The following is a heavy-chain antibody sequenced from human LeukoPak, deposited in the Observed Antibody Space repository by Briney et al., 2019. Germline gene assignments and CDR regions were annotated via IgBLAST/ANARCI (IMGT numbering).Heavy chain of an antibody. Sequence: GGSLRLSCEASGFTFSSYWMSWVRQAPGKGLEWVANIKQDGSEKYYVDSVKGRFTISRDNAKNSLQLQVSSLRAEDTAVYYCATGSSWHTFWGQGTVVTVSP. V-gene: IGHV3-7*01. CDR1: GFTFSSYW. D-gene: IGHD6-13*01. CDR2: IKQDGSEK. CDR3: ATGSSWHTF. J-gene: IGHJ4*02.